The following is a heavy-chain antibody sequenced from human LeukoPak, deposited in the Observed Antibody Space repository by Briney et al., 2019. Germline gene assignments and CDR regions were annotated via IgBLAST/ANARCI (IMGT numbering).Heavy chain of an antibody. CDR2: IYPGDSDT. CDR1: GYTFTNHW. CDR3: ARQVPKIINQYYMDV. Sequence: GESLKISCKSSGYTFTNHWIAWVRQMPGKGLEWMGIIYPGDSDTRYSPSFQGQVTFSADKSISTAYLQWSSLKASDTAIYYCARQVPKIINQYYMDVWGKGTTVTVS. J-gene: IGHJ6*03. V-gene: IGHV5-51*01. D-gene: IGHD1-14*01.